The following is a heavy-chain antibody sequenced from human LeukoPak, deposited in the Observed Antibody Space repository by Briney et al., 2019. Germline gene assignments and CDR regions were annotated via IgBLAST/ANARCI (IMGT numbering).Heavy chain of an antibody. D-gene: IGHD2-21*01. Sequence: SGGSLRLSCAASGFTFSSYGMHWVRQAPGKGLEWVAVIWSDGSNKYYADSVKGRFTISRDNSKNTLYLQMNSLRAEDTAVYYCARAGIAHDAFDIWDQGTMVTVSS. CDR2: IWSDGSNK. CDR1: GFTFSSYG. V-gene: IGHV3-33*01. CDR3: ARAGIAHDAFDI. J-gene: IGHJ3*02.